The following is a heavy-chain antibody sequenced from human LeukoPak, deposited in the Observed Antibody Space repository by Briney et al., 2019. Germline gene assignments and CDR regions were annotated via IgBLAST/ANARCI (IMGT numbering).Heavy chain of an antibody. J-gene: IGHJ4*02. D-gene: IGHD3-10*01. CDR3: TRAGSGSSYDS. CDR1: GFTFSSYW. V-gene: IGHV3-74*01. CDR2: INCDGSIT. Sequence: GGSLRLSCAASGFTFSSYWMHWVRQAPGKGLVWVSRINCDGSITTYADSVRGRFTISRDNAKSTLYLQMNRLRADDTAVYYCTRAGSGSSYDSWGQGTLVTVSS.